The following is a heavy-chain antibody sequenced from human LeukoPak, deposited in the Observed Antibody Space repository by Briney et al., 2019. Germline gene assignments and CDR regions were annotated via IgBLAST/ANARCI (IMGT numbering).Heavy chain of an antibody. CDR1: GGSFSGYY. Sequence: SETLSLTCAVYGGSFSGYYWSWIRQPPGKGLEWIGEINHSGSTNYNPSLKSRVTISVETSKNQFSLKLSSVTAADTAVYYCARVVLDYDYVWGTPPDWFDPWGQGTLVTVSS. D-gene: IGHD3-16*01. J-gene: IGHJ5*02. V-gene: IGHV4-34*01. CDR3: ARVVLDYDYVWGTPPDWFDP. CDR2: INHSGST.